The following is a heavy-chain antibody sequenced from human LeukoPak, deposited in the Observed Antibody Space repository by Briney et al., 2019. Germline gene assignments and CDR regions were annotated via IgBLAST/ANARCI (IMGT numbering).Heavy chain of an antibody. CDR3: ARSGPDGIAVAGTHASSGDY. CDR2: IYYSGST. D-gene: IGHD6-19*01. CDR1: GGSISSSSYY. J-gene: IGHJ4*02. V-gene: IGHV4-39*07. Sequence: SETLSLTCTVSGGSISSSSYYWGWIRQPPGKGLEWIGSIYYSGSTYYNPSLKSRVTISVDTSKNQFSLKLSSVTAADTAVYYCARSGPDGIAVAGTHASSGDYWGQGTLVTVSS.